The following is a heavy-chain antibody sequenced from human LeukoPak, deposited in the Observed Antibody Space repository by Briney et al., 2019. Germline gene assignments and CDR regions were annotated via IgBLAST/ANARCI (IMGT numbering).Heavy chain of an antibody. D-gene: IGHD3-10*01. CDR1: GFPFSTYT. CDR2: ICSSSTYI. V-gene: IGHV3-21*06. J-gene: IGHJ6*02. CDR3: ARLRARPYTMDYWHGLDV. Sequence: GGSLRLSCAASGFPFSTYTMDWVRQAPGKGLEWVSSICSSSTYIYYRDSVRGRFTISRDNAKNTLYLQMNSLRAGDTAVYYCARLRARPYTMDYWHGLDVWGQGTTVTVSS.